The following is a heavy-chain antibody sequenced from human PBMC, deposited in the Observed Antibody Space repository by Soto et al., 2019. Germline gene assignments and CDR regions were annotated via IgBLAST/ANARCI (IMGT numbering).Heavy chain of an antibody. CDR2: IYPADSDT. J-gene: IGHJ4*02. V-gene: IGHV5-51*01. Sequence: PGESLKISCKGSGYSFPSQWIGWVRQMPGKGLEWMGNIYPADSDTRYSPSFQGQVTISADRSINTAYLQWNSLEASDTAFYFCARSPRSSPYFDYWGQGALVTVSS. D-gene: IGHD6-13*01. CDR1: GYSFPSQW. CDR3: ARSPRSSPYFDY.